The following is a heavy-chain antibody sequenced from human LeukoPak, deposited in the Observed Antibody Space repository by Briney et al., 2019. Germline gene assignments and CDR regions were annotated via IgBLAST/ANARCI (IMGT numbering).Heavy chain of an antibody. D-gene: IGHD5-24*01. Sequence: SETLSLTCTVSGVSISSGGYYWSWIRQHPGKGLEWIGYIYYSGSTYYNPSLKSRVTISVDTSKNQFSLKLSSVTAADTAVYYCARDMMAGIYDYWGQGTLVTVSS. V-gene: IGHV4-31*03. J-gene: IGHJ4*02. CDR3: ARDMMAGIYDY. CDR2: IYYSGST. CDR1: GVSISSGGYY.